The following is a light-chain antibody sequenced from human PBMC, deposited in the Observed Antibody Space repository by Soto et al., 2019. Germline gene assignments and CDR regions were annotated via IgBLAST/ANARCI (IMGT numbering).Light chain of an antibody. Sequence: DIQMTQSPSFRSASVVDRVTISCRAIQSISSYLNWYQQKPGKAPKLLIYAASSLQSGVPSRFSGSGSGTEFTLTISSLQPEDFATYYCQQLNSYPLTFGGGTRWIS. J-gene: IGKJ4*01. CDR3: QQLNSYPLT. CDR1: QSISSY. CDR2: AAS. V-gene: IGKV1-9*01.